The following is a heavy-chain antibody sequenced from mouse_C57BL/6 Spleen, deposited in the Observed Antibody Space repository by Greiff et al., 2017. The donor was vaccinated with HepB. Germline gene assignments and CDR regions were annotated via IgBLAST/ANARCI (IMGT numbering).Heavy chain of an antibody. CDR3: ARDGNYDAAWFAY. CDR2: ISDGGSYT. V-gene: IGHV5-4*01. CDR1: GFTFSSYA. J-gene: IGHJ3*01. Sequence: EVQRVESGGGLVKPGGSLKLSCAASGFTFSSYAMSWVRQTPEKRLEWVATISDGGSYTYYPDNVKGRFTISRDNAKNNLYLQMSHLKSEDTAMYYCARDGNYDAAWFAYWGQGTLVTVSA. D-gene: IGHD2-4*01.